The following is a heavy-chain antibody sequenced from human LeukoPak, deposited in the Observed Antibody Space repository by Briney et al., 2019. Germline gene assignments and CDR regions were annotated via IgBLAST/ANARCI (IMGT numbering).Heavy chain of an antibody. CDR3: ARAPDSSGYDYYFYYMEV. D-gene: IGHD3-22*01. Sequence: KSSETLRLSCTVSGGSFSSYYWSWIRQPAGKGLEWIGRIYTSGSTNYNPSLKSRVTISVDKSKNQFSLKLSSVTAADTAVYYCARAPDSSGYDYYFYYMEVWARETTVPVSS. J-gene: IGHJ6*03. CDR2: IYTSGST. V-gene: IGHV4-4*07. CDR1: GGSFSSYY.